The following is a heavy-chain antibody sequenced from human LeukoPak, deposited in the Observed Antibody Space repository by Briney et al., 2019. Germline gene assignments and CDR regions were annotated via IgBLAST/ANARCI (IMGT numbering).Heavy chain of an antibody. D-gene: IGHD3-22*01. V-gene: IGHV3-49*04. Sequence: PGRSLRLSCTASGFTFGDYAMSWVRQAPGKGLEGVGFIRSKAYGGTTEYAASVKGRFTISRDDSKSIAYLQMNSLKTEDTAVYYCTRDRGYYFDYWGQGTLVTVSS. CDR2: IRSKAYGGTT. CDR1: GFTFGDYA. J-gene: IGHJ4*02. CDR3: TRDRGYYFDY.